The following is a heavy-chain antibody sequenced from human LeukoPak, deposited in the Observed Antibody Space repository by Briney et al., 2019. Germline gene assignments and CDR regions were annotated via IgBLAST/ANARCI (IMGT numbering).Heavy chain of an antibody. V-gene: IGHV1-69*13. CDR1: GGTFSSYA. CDR2: IIPIFGTA. CDR3: ARPRGDCIAYYYYGMDV. Sequence: GASVKVSCKASGGTFSSYAISWVRQAPGQGLEWMGGIIPIFGTANYAQKFQGRVTITADESTSTAYMELSSLRSEDTAVYYCARPRGDCIAYYYYGMDVWGQGTTVTVSS. D-gene: IGHD2-21*02. J-gene: IGHJ6*02.